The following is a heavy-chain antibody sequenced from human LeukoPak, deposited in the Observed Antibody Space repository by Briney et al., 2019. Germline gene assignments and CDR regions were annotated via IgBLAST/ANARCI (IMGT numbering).Heavy chain of an antibody. J-gene: IGHJ4*02. CDR3: AKSYNGYESKPDY. D-gene: IGHD5-12*01. Sequence: GGSLRLSCAASGFTFSSYSMNWVRQAPGKGLEWVSSISSSSSYIYYVDSVKGRFTISRDNAKNSLYLQMNSLRAEDTAVYYCAKSYNGYESKPDYWGQGTLVTVSS. V-gene: IGHV3-21*01. CDR2: ISSSSSYI. CDR1: GFTFSSYS.